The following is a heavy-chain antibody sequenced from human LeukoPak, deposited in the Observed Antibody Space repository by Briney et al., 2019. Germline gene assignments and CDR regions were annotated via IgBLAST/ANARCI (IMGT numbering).Heavy chain of an antibody. J-gene: IGHJ5*02. CDR1: GFTFSSYG. D-gene: IGHD1-7*01. CDR2: IWYDGSNK. CDR3: ARDRSDNWNYGWLDP. V-gene: IGHV3-33*01. Sequence: PGGSLRLSCAASGFTFSSYGMHWVRQAPGKGLEWVADIWYDGSNKYYADSVKGRFTISRDNSKNTLYLQMNSLRAEDTTVYYCARDRSDNWNYGWLDPWGQGTLVTVSS.